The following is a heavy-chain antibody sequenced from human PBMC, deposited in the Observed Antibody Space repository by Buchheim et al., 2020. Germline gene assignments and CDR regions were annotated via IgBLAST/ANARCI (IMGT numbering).Heavy chain of an antibody. D-gene: IGHD5-18*01. J-gene: IGHJ6*02. Sequence: QVQLVESGGGVVQPGRSLRLSCAASGFTFSSYGMHWVRQAPGKGLEWVALISYDGSNKYYGDSVKGRFTISRDNSKNTQYLQMNGLGGEDTAVYYCASNIEAHVDTAMVSYYYGMDVWGQGTT. CDR2: ISYDGSNK. V-gene: IGHV3-30*03. CDR1: GFTFSSYG. CDR3: ASNIEAHVDTAMVSYYYGMDV.